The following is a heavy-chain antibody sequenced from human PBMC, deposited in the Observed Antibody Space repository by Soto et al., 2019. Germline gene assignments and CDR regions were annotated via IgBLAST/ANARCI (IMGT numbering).Heavy chain of an antibody. D-gene: IGHD4-4*01. CDR2: IYSGGST. Sequence: TGGSLRLSCAASGFTVSSNYMSWVRQAPGKGLEWVSVIYSGGSTYYADSVKGRFTISRDNSKNTLYLQMNSLRAEDTAVYYCARIDSNYDYYYYGMDVWGQGTTVTVSS. CDR1: GFTVSSNY. CDR3: ARIDSNYDYYYYGMDV. J-gene: IGHJ6*02. V-gene: IGHV3-53*01.